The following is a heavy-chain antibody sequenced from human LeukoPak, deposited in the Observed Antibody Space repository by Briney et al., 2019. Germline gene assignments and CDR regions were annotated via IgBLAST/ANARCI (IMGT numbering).Heavy chain of an antibody. D-gene: IGHD3-16*01. Sequence: GGSLRLSCAASGFTVSSNYMSWVRQAPGKGLEWVSVIYSGGSTYYADSVKGRFTISRDNSKNTLYLQMNSLRADDTAVYYCARALLRLGYFDYWGQGTLVTVSS. J-gene: IGHJ4*02. CDR3: ARALLRLGYFDY. CDR2: IYSGGST. V-gene: IGHV3-66*01. CDR1: GFTVSSNY.